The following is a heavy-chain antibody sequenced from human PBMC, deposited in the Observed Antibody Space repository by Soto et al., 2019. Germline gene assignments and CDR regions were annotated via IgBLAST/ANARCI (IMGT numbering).Heavy chain of an antibody. V-gene: IGHV4-59*01. CDR3: ARESIGGTMVPYPWFDP. D-gene: IGHD3-10*01. CDR2: IYYSGST. Sequence: PSETLSLTCTVSGGSISSYYWSWIRQPPGKGLEWIGYIYYSGSTNYNPSLKSRVTISVDTSKNQFSLKLSSVTAADTAVYYCARESIGGTMVPYPWFDPWGQGTLVTVSS. J-gene: IGHJ5*02. CDR1: GGSISSYY.